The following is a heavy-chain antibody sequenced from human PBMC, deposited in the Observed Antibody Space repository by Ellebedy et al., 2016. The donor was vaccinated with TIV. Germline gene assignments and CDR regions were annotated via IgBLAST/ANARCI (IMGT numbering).Heavy chain of an antibody. CDR2: IYYSGSA. V-gene: IGHV4-39*07. CDR3: ARGGASSKYFDY. CDR1: GGSIRSSNFY. D-gene: IGHD1-26*01. Sequence: MPSETLSLTCAVSGGSIRSSNFYWGWIRQPPGKGLEWIGSIYYSGSAYYNPSLKSRVTVSVDTSKNQFSLKLTSVTAADTAMDYCARGGASSKYFDYWGQGTLVTVSS. J-gene: IGHJ4*02.